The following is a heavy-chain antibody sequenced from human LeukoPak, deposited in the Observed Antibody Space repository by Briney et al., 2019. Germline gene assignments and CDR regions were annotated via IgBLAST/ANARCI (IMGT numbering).Heavy chain of an antibody. Sequence: PSETLSLTCTVSGGSISSSSYYWGWIRQPPGKGLEWIGSIYYSGSTYYNPSLKSRVTISVDTSKNQFSLKVSSVTAADTAVYYCARVSRWQWLVQNYFDYWGQGTLVTVSS. CDR1: GGSISSSSYY. CDR2: IYYSGST. CDR3: ARVSRWQWLVQNYFDY. J-gene: IGHJ4*02. V-gene: IGHV4-39*01. D-gene: IGHD6-19*01.